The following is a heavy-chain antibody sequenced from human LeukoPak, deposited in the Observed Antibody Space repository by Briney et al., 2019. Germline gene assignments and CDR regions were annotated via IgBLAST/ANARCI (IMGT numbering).Heavy chain of an antibody. CDR3: ARGSYYYDSSGYYFSGYFDY. J-gene: IGHJ4*02. CDR2: INPNSGGT. D-gene: IGHD3-22*01. Sequence: ASVKVSCKASGYTFTGYYMHWVRPAPGQGLEWMGRINPNSGGTNYAQKFQGRVTMTRDTSISTAYMELSRLRSDDTAVYYCARGSYYYDSSGYYFSGYFDYWGQGTLVTVSS. V-gene: IGHV1-2*06. CDR1: GYTFTGYY.